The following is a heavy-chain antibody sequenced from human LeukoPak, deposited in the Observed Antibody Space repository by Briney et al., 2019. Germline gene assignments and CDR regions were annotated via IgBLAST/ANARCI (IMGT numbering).Heavy chain of an antibody. D-gene: IGHD3-9*01. J-gene: IGHJ3*02. CDR2: ISXYNGNT. V-gene: IGHV1-18*01. CDR3: AREFNILTGYYYVGAFDI. Sequence: EWMGXISXYNGNTNYAQKLQGGVTMTTDTSTSTAYMELRSLRSDDTAVYYCAREFNILTGYYYVGAFDIWGQGIMVTVSS.